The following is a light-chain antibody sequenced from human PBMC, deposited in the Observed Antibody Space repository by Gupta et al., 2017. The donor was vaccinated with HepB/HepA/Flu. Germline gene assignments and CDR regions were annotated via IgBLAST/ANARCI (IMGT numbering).Light chain of an antibody. CDR3: QSANSSGTYWV. CDR1: ALPVHF. CDR2: KDN. V-gene: IGLV3-25*03. J-gene: IGLJ3*02. Sequence: SNELHKPPSLQVSPGQTARIPSPGDALPVHFAYWFQQKPGQAPLLLIYKDNERPSGIPERFSGSSSGTTATLTVSGVQAEDEADYYCQSANSSGTYWVFGGGTKLTVL.